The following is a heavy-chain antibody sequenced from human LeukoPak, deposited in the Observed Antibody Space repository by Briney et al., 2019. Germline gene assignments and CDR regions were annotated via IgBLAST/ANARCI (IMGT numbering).Heavy chain of an antibody. CDR1: GFTFTNYA. Sequence: PGGSLRLSCAAYGFTFTNYAMSWVRQTPGKGLEWVSATVGSGPDTYHADSVKGRFTVSRDNSRNTLYLQMNSLRVEDTAVYYCTKAPLRSCTGAFCYPFDYWGQGTLVTVSS. V-gene: IGHV3-23*01. CDR3: TKAPLRSCTGAFCYPFDY. CDR2: TVGSGPDT. D-gene: IGHD2-8*02. J-gene: IGHJ4*02.